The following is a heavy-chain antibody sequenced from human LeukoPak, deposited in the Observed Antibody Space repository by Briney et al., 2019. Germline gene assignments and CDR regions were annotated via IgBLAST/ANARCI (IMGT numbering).Heavy chain of an antibody. V-gene: IGHV3-30-3*01. J-gene: IGHJ4*02. Sequence: GGSLRPSWAAAGFTVSSYAMGWVRQAPGKGREWGSVISYDGSNKYYADSVKGRFTITRENSKNTLYLQMNSLTAEDTALYYCARDLGYCTNGVCHTRFDYWGQGTLVAVSS. CDR2: ISYDGSNK. D-gene: IGHD2-8*01. CDR3: ARDLGYCTNGVCHTRFDY. CDR1: GFTVSSYA.